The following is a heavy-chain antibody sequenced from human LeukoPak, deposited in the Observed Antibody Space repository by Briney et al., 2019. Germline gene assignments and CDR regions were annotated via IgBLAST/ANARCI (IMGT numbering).Heavy chain of an antibody. CDR3: ARPSTVVHAFDI. CDR2: IYTSGST. CDR1: GGSISSYY. J-gene: IGHJ3*02. Sequence: SETLSLTCTVSGGSISSYYWSWIRQPAGKGLEWIGRIYTSGSTDYNPSLKSRVTMSVDTSKNQFSLKLSSVTAADTAVYYCARPSTVVHAFDIWGQGTMVTVSS. D-gene: IGHD4-17*01. V-gene: IGHV4-4*07.